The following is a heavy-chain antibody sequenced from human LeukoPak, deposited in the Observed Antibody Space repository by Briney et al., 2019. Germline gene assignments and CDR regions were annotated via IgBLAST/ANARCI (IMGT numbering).Heavy chain of an antibody. V-gene: IGHV3-23*01. J-gene: IGHJ3*02. CDR2: ISGSGT. Sequence: PGGSLRLSCAASEFTFSSYGMSWVRQAPGKGLEWVSSISGSGTQYAHSVQGRFAISRDNSKNTLYLQMNSLRVEDTAVYFCARDPNGDYIGSFDMWGRGTMVSVSS. CDR1: EFTFSSYG. D-gene: IGHD4-17*01. CDR3: ARDPNGDYIGSFDM.